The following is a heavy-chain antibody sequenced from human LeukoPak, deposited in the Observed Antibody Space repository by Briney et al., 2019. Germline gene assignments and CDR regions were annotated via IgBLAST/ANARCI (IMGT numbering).Heavy chain of an antibody. Sequence: SETLSLTCTVSGGSISSYYWSWLRQPAGKGLEWIGRIYTSGSTNYNPSLKSRVTMSVDTSKNQFSLKLSSVTAADTAVYYCARAGYYYDSSGYSPLFDYWGQGTLVTVSS. V-gene: IGHV4-4*07. CDR3: ARAGYYYDSSGYSPLFDY. CDR2: IYTSGST. J-gene: IGHJ4*02. D-gene: IGHD3-22*01. CDR1: GGSISSYY.